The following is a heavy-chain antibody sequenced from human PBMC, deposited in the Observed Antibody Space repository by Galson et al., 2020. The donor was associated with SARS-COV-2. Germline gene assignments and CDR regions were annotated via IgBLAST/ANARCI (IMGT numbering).Heavy chain of an antibody. CDR1: GFTFSSYW. V-gene: IGHV3-7*05. CDR3: AREAPRGATFSGAFDI. CDR2: IKQDGSEK. D-gene: IGHD1-26*01. J-gene: IGHJ3*02. Sequence: GESLKISCAASGFTFSSYWMNWVRQAPGKGLEWVANIKQDGSEKYYVDSVKGRFTISRDNAKNSLYLQMNSLRAEDTAVYYCAREAPRGATFSGAFDIWGQGTMVTVSS.